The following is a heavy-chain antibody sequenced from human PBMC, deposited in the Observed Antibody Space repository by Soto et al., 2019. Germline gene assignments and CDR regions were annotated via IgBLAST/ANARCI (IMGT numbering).Heavy chain of an antibody. Sequence: GGSLRLCCAASGFTFSSYAMSWVRQAPGKGLEWVSAISGSGGSTYYADSVKGRFTISRDNSKNTLYLQMNSLRAEDTAVYYCAKLSSGWYYFDYWGQGTLVTVSS. CDR2: ISGSGGST. D-gene: IGHD6-19*01. V-gene: IGHV3-23*01. CDR3: AKLSSGWYYFDY. J-gene: IGHJ4*02. CDR1: GFTFSSYA.